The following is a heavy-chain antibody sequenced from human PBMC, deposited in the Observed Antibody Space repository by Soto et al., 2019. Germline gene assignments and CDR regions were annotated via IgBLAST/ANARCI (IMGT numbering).Heavy chain of an antibody. CDR2: INHSGST. J-gene: IGHJ4*02. CDR1: GGCFSGYS. V-gene: IGHV4-34*01. Sequence: ASETLSLTCAVYGGCFSGYSWGWIRQPPGKGLEWIGEINHSGSTNYNPSLKSRVTISIDTSKNQFSLNLDSVTAADTAVYYCARVTDYWGQGTRVTVSS. CDR3: ARVTDY.